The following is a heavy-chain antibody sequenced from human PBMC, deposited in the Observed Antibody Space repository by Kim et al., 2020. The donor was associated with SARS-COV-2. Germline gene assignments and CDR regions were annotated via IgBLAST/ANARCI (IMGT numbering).Heavy chain of an antibody. CDR1: GFTFSSYG. CDR3: AKDPGYSYGT. D-gene: IGHD5-18*01. J-gene: IGHJ5*02. V-gene: IGHV3-30*18. CDR2: ISYDGSNK. Sequence: GGSLRLSCAASGFTFSSYGMHWVRQAPGKGLEWVAVISYDGSNKYYADSVKGRFTISRDNSKNTLYLQMNSLRAEDTAVYYCAKDPGYSYGTWGQGTLVTVSS.